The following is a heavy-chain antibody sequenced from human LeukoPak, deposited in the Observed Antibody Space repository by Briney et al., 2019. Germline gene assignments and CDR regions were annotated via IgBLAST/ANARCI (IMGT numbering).Heavy chain of an antibody. D-gene: IGHD2-21*02. CDR1: GYTFTTYA. CDR3: ARAYCGGDCYNDH. CDR2: INVGNGNT. V-gene: IGHV1-3*01. J-gene: IGHJ4*02. Sequence: ASVKVSCKASGYTFTTYAIHWVRQAPGQGLEWMGWINVGNGNTRYSQKFQGRVTITRDTSASTAYMEMSSLRSEDTAVYYCARAYCGGDCYNDHWGQGTLVTVSS.